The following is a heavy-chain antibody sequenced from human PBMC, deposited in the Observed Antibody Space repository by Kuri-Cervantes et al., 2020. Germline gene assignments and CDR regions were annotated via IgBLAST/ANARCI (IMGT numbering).Heavy chain of an antibody. V-gene: IGHV4-4*07. CDR3: ARAGFWYRRGPGDYYFDY. Sequence: GSLRLSCTVSGGSISSYYWSWIRQPAGKGLEWIGRIYTSGSTNYNPSLKSRVTMSVDTSKNQFSLKLSSVTAADTAVYYCARAGFWYRRGPGDYYFDYWGQGTLVTVSS. CDR1: GGSISSYY. CDR2: IYTSGST. D-gene: IGHD3-3*01. J-gene: IGHJ4*02.